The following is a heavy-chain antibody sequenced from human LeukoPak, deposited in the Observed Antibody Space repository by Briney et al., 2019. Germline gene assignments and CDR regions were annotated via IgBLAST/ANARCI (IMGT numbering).Heavy chain of an antibody. Sequence: GASVKVSCKASGYTFTSYGISWLRQAPGQGLEWMGWISAYNGNTNYAQKLQGRVTMTTDTSTSTAYMELRSLRSDDTAVYYCARGYCSGGSCDPYFDYWGQGTLVTVSS. CDR2: ISAYNGNT. J-gene: IGHJ4*02. CDR3: ARGYCSGGSCDPYFDY. D-gene: IGHD2-15*01. V-gene: IGHV1-18*01. CDR1: GYTFTSYG.